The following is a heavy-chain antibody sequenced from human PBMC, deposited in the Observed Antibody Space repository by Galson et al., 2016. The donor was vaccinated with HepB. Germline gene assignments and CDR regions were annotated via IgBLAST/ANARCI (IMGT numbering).Heavy chain of an antibody. CDR1: GGSMTGHY. CDR3: ARSPNYFPLYGLDV. V-gene: IGHV4-59*08. Sequence: SETLSLTCTVSGGSMTGHYWGWIRQPPGKGLEWIGYIYYSGSTNYSPSLQSRITMSVDTSKNQLSLEVRSVTAADTALYFCARSPNYFPLYGLDVWGQGTAVTVSS. CDR2: IYYSGST. J-gene: IGHJ6*02. D-gene: IGHD2/OR15-2a*01.